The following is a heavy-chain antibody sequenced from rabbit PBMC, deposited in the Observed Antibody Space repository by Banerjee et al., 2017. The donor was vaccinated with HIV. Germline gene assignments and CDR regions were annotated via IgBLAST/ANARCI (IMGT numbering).Heavy chain of an antibody. Sequence: EQLVESGGGLVQPGGSLKLSCKASGFDFSSYGVSWVRQAPGKGLEWIGYIDPVFGGTNYASWVNGRFTISSHNAQNTLYLQLNSLTAADTATYFCARDLSYDDYGNFDLWGPGTLVTVS. CDR3: ARDLSYDDYGNFDL. D-gene: IGHD2-1*01. CDR2: IDPVFGGT. J-gene: IGHJ4*01. CDR1: GFDFSSYG. V-gene: IGHV1S47*01.